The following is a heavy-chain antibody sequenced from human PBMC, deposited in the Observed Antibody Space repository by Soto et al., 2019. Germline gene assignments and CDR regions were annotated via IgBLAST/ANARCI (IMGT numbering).Heavy chain of an antibody. CDR2: ISGSGGST. V-gene: IGHV3-23*01. CDR3: AKDIRYESSSSRYYYGMDV. D-gene: IGHD6-6*01. CDR1: GFTFSSYA. J-gene: IGHJ6*02. Sequence: GGSLRLSCAASGFTFSSYAMSWVRQAPGKGLEWVSAISGSGGSTYYADSVKGRFTISRDNSKNTLYLQMNSLRAEDTAVYYCAKDIRYESSSSRYYYGMDVWGQGTTVTVSS.